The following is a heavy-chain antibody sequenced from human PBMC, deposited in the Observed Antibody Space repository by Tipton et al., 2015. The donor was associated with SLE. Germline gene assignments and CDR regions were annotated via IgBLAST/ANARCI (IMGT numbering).Heavy chain of an antibody. CDR2: IYYSGST. CDR3: AREKAGGSGKKLYIDY. CDR1: GGSISSSSYY. Sequence: TLSLTCTVSGGSISSSSYYWGWIRQPPGKGLEWIGSIYYSGSTYYNPSLKSRVTISVDTSKNQFSLKLSSVTAADTAVYYCAREKAGGSGKKLYIDYWGQGTLVTVSS. V-gene: IGHV4-39*07. D-gene: IGHD3-10*01. J-gene: IGHJ4*02.